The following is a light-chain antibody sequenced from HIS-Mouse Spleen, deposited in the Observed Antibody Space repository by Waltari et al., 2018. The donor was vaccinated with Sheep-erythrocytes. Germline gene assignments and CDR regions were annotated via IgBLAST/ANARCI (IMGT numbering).Light chain of an antibody. Sequence: QSVLTQPPSASGTPGQRVTISCSGSSSTIASNYVYWYQQPPGTAPKLRIYRNNQRPSGVPDRFSGSKSGTSASLAISGLRSEDEADYYCAAWDDSLSGPVFGGGTKLTVL. CDR1: SSTIASNY. CDR2: RNN. CDR3: AAWDDSLSGPV. V-gene: IGLV1-47*01. J-gene: IGLJ3*02.